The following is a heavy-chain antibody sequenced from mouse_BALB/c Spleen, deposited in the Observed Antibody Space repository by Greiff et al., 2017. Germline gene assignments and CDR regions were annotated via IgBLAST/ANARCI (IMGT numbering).Heavy chain of an antibody. Sequence: EVQLMESGGGLVQPGGSRKLSCAASGFTFSSFGMHWVRQAPEKGLEWVAYISSGSSTIYYADTVKGRFTISRDNPKNTLFLQMTSLRSEDTAMYYCASYDGYYGFAYWGQGTLVTVSA. V-gene: IGHV5-17*02. CDR3: ASYDGYYGFAY. D-gene: IGHD2-3*01. CDR2: ISSGSSTI. CDR1: GFTFSSFG. J-gene: IGHJ3*01.